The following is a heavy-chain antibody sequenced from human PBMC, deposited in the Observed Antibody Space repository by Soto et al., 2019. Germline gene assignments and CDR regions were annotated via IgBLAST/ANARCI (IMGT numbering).Heavy chain of an antibody. Sequence: GGSLRLSCAASGFTFSSYSMNWVRQAPGKGLEWVSSISSSSSYIYYADSVKGRFTISRDNAKNSLYLQMNSLRAEDTAVYYCARPRYYYDSSGYYYVDAFDIWGQGTMVTVSS. V-gene: IGHV3-21*01. CDR2: ISSSSSYI. J-gene: IGHJ3*02. CDR1: GFTFSSYS. D-gene: IGHD3-22*01. CDR3: ARPRYYYDSSGYYYVDAFDI.